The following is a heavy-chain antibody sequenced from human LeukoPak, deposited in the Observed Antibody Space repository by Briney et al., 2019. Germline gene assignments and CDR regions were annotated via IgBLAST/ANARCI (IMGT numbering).Heavy chain of an antibody. J-gene: IGHJ4*02. CDR3: ARGNSYHSSGYYFFDY. CDR1: GGSISSSTYY. V-gene: IGHV4-39*07. Sequence: PSETLSLTCTVSGGSISSSTYYWGWIRQPPGKGLEWIGSIYYSGSTYYNPSLKSRITISVDTSKNQFSLKLSSVTAADTAVYYCARGNSYHSSGYYFFDYWGQGTLVTVSS. D-gene: IGHD3-22*01. CDR2: IYYSGST.